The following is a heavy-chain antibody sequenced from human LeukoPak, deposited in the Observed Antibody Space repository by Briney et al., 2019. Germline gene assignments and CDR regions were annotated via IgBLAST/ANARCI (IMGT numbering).Heavy chain of an antibody. V-gene: IGHV3-64D*06. CDR3: VVQGWVFRAPTQYYFDY. J-gene: IGHJ4*02. D-gene: IGHD1-1*01. CDR1: GFTFSSYA. Sequence: PGGSLRLSCSASGFTFSSYAMHWARQAPGKGLEYVSAISSNGGSRYYADSVKGRFTISRDNSKNTLYLQMSSLRAEDTAVYYCVVQGWVFRAPTQYYFDYWGQGTLVTVSS. CDR2: ISSNGGSR.